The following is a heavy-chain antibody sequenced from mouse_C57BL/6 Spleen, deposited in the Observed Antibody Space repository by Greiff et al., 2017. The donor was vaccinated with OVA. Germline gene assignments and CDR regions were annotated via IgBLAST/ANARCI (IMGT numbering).Heavy chain of an antibody. D-gene: IGHD1-1*01. CDR1: GFTFSDYG. CDR3: ARETVFDY. CDR2: LSSGSSTI. V-gene: IGHV5-17*01. Sequence: EVKLMESGGGLVKPGGSLKLSCAASGFTFSDYGMHWVRQAPEKGLEWVAYLSSGSSTIYYADTVKGRFTISRDNAKNTLFLQMTSLRSEDTAMYYCARETVFDYWGQGTTLTVSS. J-gene: IGHJ2*01.